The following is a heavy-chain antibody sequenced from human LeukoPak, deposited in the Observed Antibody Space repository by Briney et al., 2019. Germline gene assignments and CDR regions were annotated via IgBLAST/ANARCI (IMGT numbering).Heavy chain of an antibody. D-gene: IGHD6-25*01. J-gene: IGHJ4*02. CDR2: INQDGSEK. CDR1: GFTFGSYW. Sequence: GGSLRLSCAASGFTFGSYWMSRVRQAPGKGLEWVANINQDGSEKYYVDSVKGRFTISRDNAKNSLYLQMNSLRAEDTAVYYCARGPGAANDYWGQGTLVTVSS. CDR3: ARGPGAANDY. V-gene: IGHV3-7*01.